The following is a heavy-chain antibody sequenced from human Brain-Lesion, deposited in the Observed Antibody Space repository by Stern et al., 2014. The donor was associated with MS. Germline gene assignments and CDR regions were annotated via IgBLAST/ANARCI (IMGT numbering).Heavy chain of an antibody. D-gene: IGHD3-16*02. Sequence: VQLVESGGGFVQPGGSLRLSCAASGFRFSSYAMSWVRQTPGKGLEWVSGISASGGSTYYADSVKGRFTISRDKSKNTLFLQMNSLRAEDTALYYCAKGVWGSYLNAFDMWGQGTMVTVSS. J-gene: IGHJ3*02. CDR1: GFRFSSYA. CDR3: AKGVWGSYLNAFDM. CDR2: ISASGGST. V-gene: IGHV3-23*04.